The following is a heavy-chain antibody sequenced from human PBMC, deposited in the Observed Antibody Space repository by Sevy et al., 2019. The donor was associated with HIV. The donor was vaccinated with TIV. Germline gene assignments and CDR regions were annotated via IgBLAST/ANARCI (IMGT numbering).Heavy chain of an antibody. CDR1: GYTLTEFS. J-gene: IGHJ4*02. CDR2: FDPEDGER. Sequence: ASVKVSCKVRGYTLTEFSMHWVRQAPGKGLEWMGTFDPEDGERIYSQKFQVRFTMTEDTSTHTAYMELNSLGSEDTAVYYCATTKEYYDSSGYPFDSWGQGTLVTVSS. V-gene: IGHV1-24*01. D-gene: IGHD3-22*01. CDR3: ATTKEYYDSSGYPFDS.